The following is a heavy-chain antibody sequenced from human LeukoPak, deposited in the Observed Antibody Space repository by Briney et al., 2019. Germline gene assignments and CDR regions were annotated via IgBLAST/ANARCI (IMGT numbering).Heavy chain of an antibody. J-gene: IGHJ5*02. CDR1: GFTFSDYY. CDR3: ARDPTTGQNWFDP. CDR2: ISSSGSTI. D-gene: IGHD3-9*01. V-gene: IGHV3-11*01. Sequence: GGSLRLSCAASGFTFSDYYMSWLRHAPGKGLEWVSYISSSGSTIYYADAVKGRFTISRDNAKNSLYLQMNSLRAEDTAVYYCARDPTTGQNWFDPWGQGTLVTVSS.